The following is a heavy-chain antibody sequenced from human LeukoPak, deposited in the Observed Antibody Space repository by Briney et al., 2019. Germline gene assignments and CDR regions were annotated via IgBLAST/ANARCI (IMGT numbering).Heavy chain of an antibody. CDR2: INPSGGST. CDR1: GYTFTSYY. V-gene: IGHV1-46*01. Sequence: ASVKVSCKASGYTFTSYYMHWVRQAPGQGLEWMGIINPSGGSTSYAQKFQGRVTMTRDMSTSTVYMELSSLRSEDTAVYYCARDQGGYCTNGVCYPLVAFGIWGQGTMVTVSS. J-gene: IGHJ3*02. CDR3: ARDQGGYCTNGVCYPLVAFGI. D-gene: IGHD2-8*01.